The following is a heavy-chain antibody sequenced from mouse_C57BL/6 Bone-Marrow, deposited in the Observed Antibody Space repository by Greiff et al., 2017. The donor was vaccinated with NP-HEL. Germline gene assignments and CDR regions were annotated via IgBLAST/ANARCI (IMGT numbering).Heavy chain of an antibody. D-gene: IGHD1-1*01. Sequence: EVKLVESGPGLVKPSQTVFLTCTVTGISITTGNYRWSWIRQFPGNKLEWIGYIYYSGTITYNPSLTSRTTITRDTPKNQFFLEMNSLTAEDTATYYCARDINYYGSRRVYWYFDVWGTGTTVTVSS. CDR1: GISITTGNYR. CDR2: IYYSGTI. V-gene: IGHV3-5*01. J-gene: IGHJ1*03. CDR3: ARDINYYGSRRVYWYFDV.